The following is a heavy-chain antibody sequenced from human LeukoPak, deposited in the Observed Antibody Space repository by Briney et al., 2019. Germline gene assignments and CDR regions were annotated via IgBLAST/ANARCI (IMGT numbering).Heavy chain of an antibody. J-gene: IGHJ4*02. CDR1: GFTFSSYA. CDR2: ISYDRSNK. D-gene: IGHD6-6*01. Sequence: GGSLRLSCAASGFTFSSYAVHWVRQAPGKGLEWVAVISYDRSNKYYADSVKGRFTISRDNSKNTLYLQMNSLRAEDTAVYYCARDLQYSSSSDYWGQGTLVTVSS. CDR3: ARDLQYSSSSDY. V-gene: IGHV3-30-3*01.